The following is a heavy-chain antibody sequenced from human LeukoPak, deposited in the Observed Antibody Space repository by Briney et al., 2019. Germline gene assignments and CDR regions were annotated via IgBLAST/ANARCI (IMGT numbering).Heavy chain of an antibody. CDR1: GFTFSSYA. V-gene: IGHV3-23*01. J-gene: IGHJ4*02. CDR2: ISSSGRNT. Sequence: GGSLRLSCAASGFTFSSYAMSWVRQTPGKGLEWVSSISSSGRNTYYADSVKGRFTISRDNSKNTLYLQMNSLRAEDTAVYYCARHRGYCTSTSCYPYYFDYWGQGTLVTVSS. D-gene: IGHD2-2*01. CDR3: ARHRGYCTSTSCYPYYFDY.